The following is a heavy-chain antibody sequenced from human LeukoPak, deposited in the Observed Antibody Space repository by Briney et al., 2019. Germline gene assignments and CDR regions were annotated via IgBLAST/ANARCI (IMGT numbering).Heavy chain of an antibody. D-gene: IGHD6-19*01. J-gene: IGHJ4*02. CDR3: ARGSAVAERGYFDY. V-gene: IGHV7-4-1*02. Sequence: ASVKVSCKASGYTFTGYYMHWVRQAPGQGLEWMGWINTNTGNPTYAQGFPGRFVFSLDTSVSTAYLQISSLKAEDTAVYYCARGSAVAERGYFDYWGQGTLVTVSS. CDR1: GYTFTGYY. CDR2: INTNTGNP.